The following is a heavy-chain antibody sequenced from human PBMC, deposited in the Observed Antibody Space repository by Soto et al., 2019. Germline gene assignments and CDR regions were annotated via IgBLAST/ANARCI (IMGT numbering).Heavy chain of an antibody. D-gene: IGHD6-25*01. CDR1: GYTFTEYY. J-gene: IGHJ6*02. V-gene: IGHV1-2*04. CDR2: ISPNSGRT. Sequence: QEQLVQSGAEVKKPGASVKVSCKASGYTFTEYYIHWVRQVPGRGLEWMGWISPNSGRTKSAQKFQCWVTMTEDTSSATVYMELNGLKSDDTAISFCATRLGAAGDYFYGVDVWGQGTAVIVSS. CDR3: ATRLGAAGDYFYGVDV.